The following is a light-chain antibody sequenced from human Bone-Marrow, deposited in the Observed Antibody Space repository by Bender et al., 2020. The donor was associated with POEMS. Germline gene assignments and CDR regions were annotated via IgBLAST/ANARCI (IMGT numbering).Light chain of an antibody. J-gene: IGLJ3*02. CDR2: DNT. Sequence: QSVVTQPPSLSEAPRQRVTISCSGSSSNIGNHGVNWYQQLPGEAPKLLIYDNTNRPSGVSDRFSASKSGTSASLAISELQSEDEALYYCSAWDDSLSGWVFGGGTKLTVL. CDR1: SSNIGNHG. V-gene: IGLV1-36*01. CDR3: SAWDDSLSGWV.